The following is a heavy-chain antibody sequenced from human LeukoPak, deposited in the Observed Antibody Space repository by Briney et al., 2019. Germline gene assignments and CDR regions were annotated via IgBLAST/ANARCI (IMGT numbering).Heavy chain of an antibody. CDR3: ARGIAAAGPWPP. Sequence: SETLSLTCTVSGGSISSYYWSWIRQPPGKGLEWIGYIYTSGSTNYNPSLKSRVTISVDTSKNQFSLKLSSVTAADTAVYYCARGIAAAGPWPPWGQGTLVTVSS. D-gene: IGHD6-13*01. J-gene: IGHJ5*02. CDR2: IYTSGST. CDR1: GGSISSYY. V-gene: IGHV4-4*09.